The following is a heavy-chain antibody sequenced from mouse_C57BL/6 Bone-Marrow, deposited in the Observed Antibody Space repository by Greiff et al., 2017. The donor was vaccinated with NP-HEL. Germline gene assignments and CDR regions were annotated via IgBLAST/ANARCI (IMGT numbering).Heavy chain of an antibody. CDR2: ISSGGDYI. CDR3: TRDDPHYYGSTYFDY. Sequence: EVKLMESGEGLVKPGGSLKLSCAASGFTFSSYAMSWVRQTPEKRLEWVAYISSGGDYIYYADTVKGRFTISRDNARNTLYLQMSSLKSEDTAMYYCTRDDPHYYGSTYFDYWGQGTTLTVSS. D-gene: IGHD1-1*01. J-gene: IGHJ2*01. V-gene: IGHV5-9-1*02. CDR1: GFTFSSYA.